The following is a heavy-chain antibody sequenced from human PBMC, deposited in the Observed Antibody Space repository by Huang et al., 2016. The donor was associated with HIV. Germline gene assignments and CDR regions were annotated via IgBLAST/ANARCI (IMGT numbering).Heavy chain of an antibody. CDR3: ARTKGEFDF. J-gene: IGHJ4*02. D-gene: IGHD3-16*01. CDR2: ISGDNVST. Sequence: QIHLVQSGPEVQQPGASVKVSCKASGYKFHIYEITWVRQTPGQGIEWMGWISGDNVSTRFAQKFQDRHTMTTDVSTSTAYLELRSRRLDDTAGYYCARTKGEFDFWGQGALVTVSS. V-gene: IGHV1-18*04. CDR1: GYKFHIYE.